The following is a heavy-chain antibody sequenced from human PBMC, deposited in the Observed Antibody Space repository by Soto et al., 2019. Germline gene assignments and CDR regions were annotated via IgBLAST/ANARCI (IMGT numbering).Heavy chain of an antibody. CDR2: INHSGST. Sequence: TSETLSLTCAVYGGSFSGYYWSWIRQPPGKGLEWIGEINHSGSTNYNPSLKSRVTTSVDTSKNQFSLKLSSVTAADTAVYYCARFKHSYGYTYYYYGMDVWGQGTTVTVSS. J-gene: IGHJ6*02. V-gene: IGHV4-34*01. D-gene: IGHD5-18*01. CDR3: ARFKHSYGYTYYYYGMDV. CDR1: GGSFSGYY.